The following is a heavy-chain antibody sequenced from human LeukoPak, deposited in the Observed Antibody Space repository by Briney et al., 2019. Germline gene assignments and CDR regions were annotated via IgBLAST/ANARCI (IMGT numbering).Heavy chain of an antibody. D-gene: IGHD3-9*01. CDR1: GYIFTGYY. J-gene: IGHJ4*02. CDR3: ARDFDVLRYFDWLYPPGY. V-gene: IGHV1-2*02. Sequence: ASVKVSCKASGYIFTGYYMHWVRQAPGQGLEWMGWINPNSGDTNYAQKFQGRVTMTRDTSISTAYMELSRLRSDDTAVYYCARDFDVLRYFDWLYPPGYWGQGTLVTVSS. CDR2: INPNSGDT.